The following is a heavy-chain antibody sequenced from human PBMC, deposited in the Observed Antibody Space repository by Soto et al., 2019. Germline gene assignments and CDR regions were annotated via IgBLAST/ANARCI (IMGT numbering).Heavy chain of an antibody. CDR2: ISGYNGNT. D-gene: IGHD6-19*01. CDR3: ARGQWLAEIDS. V-gene: IGHV1-18*01. CDR1: GYTFASYG. J-gene: IGHJ4*02. Sequence: QVQVVQSGAEVKKPGASVKVACKASGYTFASYGINWVRQAPGQGLEWMGWISGYNGNTNYAEKFQGRVTLTIDPATSTAFMDLSSLRSDDTAVYYCARGQWLAEIDSWGQGTLVTVAS.